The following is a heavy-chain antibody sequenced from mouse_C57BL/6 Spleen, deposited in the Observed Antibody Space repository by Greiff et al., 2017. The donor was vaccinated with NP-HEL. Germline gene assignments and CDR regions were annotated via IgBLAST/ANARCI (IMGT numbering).Heavy chain of an antibody. J-gene: IGHJ2*01. D-gene: IGHD4-1*01. V-gene: IGHV1-66*01. CDR3: ARSWGDFGY. CDR1: GYSFTSYY. CDR2: IYPGSGNT. Sequence: QVQLQQSGPELVKPGASVKISCKASGYSFTSYYIHWVKQRPGQGLAWIGWIYPGSGNTKYNEKFKGKATLTADTSSSTAYMQLSSLTSEDSAVYYGARSWGDFGYWGQGTTLTVSS.